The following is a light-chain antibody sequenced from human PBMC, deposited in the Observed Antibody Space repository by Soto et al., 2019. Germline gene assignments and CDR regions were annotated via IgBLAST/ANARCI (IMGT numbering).Light chain of an antibody. J-gene: IGLJ3*02. Sequence: QSVLTQAPSASGTPGQRVTISCSGSSSNIGRNTVYWYQQLPGTAPKLLIYNHIKRPSGVPDRFSASTSGTSASLAISGLQSEDVADYYCASWDDSLHGPVFGGGTKLTVL. V-gene: IGLV1-44*01. CDR1: SSNIGRNT. CDR2: NHI. CDR3: ASWDDSLHGPV.